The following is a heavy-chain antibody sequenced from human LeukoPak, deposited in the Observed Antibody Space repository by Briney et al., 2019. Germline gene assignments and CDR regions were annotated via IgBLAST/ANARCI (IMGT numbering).Heavy chain of an antibody. V-gene: IGHV3-30*04. D-gene: IGHD4-17*01. Sequence: GRSLRLSCAASGFSFSSYAMHWVRQAPRKGLEWVAVISFDGSNKYYADSVKSRFTISRDNSKNTLYLQMNSLRAEDTAVYYCARDGPATTVTTLAFDIWGQGTMVTVSS. J-gene: IGHJ3*02. CDR3: ARDGPATTVTTLAFDI. CDR2: ISFDGSNK. CDR1: GFSFSSYA.